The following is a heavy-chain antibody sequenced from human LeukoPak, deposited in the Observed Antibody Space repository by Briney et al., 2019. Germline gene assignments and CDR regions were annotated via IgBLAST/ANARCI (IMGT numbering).Heavy chain of an antibody. CDR3: EKCRRMVDAFDI. D-gene: IGHD3-10*01. CDR2: IYQSGST. CDR1: GYSISSGYY. V-gene: IGHV4-38-2*02. Sequence: PSETLSLTCTVSGYSISSGYYWGWIRQPPGKGLEWIGSIYQSGSTYYNPSLKSRFTISVDTSKNQFYLKLSSVTAADTAVYYCEKCRRMVDAFDIWGQGTMVTVSS. J-gene: IGHJ3*02.